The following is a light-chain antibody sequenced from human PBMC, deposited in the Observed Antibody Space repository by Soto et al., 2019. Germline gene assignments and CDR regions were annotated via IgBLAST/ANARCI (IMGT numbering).Light chain of an antibody. CDR1: QSVSTNY. CDR3: QQYGSSPPT. V-gene: IGKV3-20*01. Sequence: EIALTQSPGTLSLSPGERATLSCRASQSVSTNYLAWYQRKPGQAPRLLIYGASNRATGIPDRFSGSGSGTDFTLTITRLEPEDFAVYYCQQYGSSPPTFGQGTKVEIK. CDR2: GAS. J-gene: IGKJ1*01.